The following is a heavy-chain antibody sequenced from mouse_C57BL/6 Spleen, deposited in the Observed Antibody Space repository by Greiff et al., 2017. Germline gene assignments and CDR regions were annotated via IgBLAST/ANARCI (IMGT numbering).Heavy chain of an antibody. V-gene: IGHV1-64*01. D-gene: IGHD2-5*01. CDR3: ARAYDSNYEGVGFAY. CDR2: IHPNSGST. Sequence: QVQLKQPGAELVKPGASVKLSCKASGYTFTSYWMHWVKQRPGQGLEWIGMIHPNSGSTNYNEKFKSKATLTVDKSSSTAYMQLSSLTSEDSAVYDCARAYDSNYEGVGFAYWGQGTLVTVSA. J-gene: IGHJ3*01. CDR1: GYTFTSYW.